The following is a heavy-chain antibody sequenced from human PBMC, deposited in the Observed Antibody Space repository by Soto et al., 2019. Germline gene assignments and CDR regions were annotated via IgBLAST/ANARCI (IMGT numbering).Heavy chain of an antibody. V-gene: IGHV4-4*02. CDR2: IYHSGST. Sequence: PSETLSLTCAVSGGSISSSNWWSWVRQPPGKGLEWIGEIYHSGSTNYNPSLKSRVTISVDKSKNQFSLKLSSVTAADTAVYYCARSGLAAAGTYYYYGMDVWGQGTTVTVSS. CDR3: ARSGLAAAGTYYYYGMDV. J-gene: IGHJ6*02. D-gene: IGHD6-13*01. CDR1: GGSISSSNW.